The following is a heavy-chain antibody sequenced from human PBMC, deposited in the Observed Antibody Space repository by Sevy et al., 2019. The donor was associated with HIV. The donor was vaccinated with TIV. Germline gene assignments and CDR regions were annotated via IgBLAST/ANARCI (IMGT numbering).Heavy chain of an antibody. CDR1: GFTFSKYS. V-gene: IGHV3-23*01. CDR2: LSFGCGEI. Sequence: GGSLRLSCAASGFTFSKYSMSWVRQPPGKGLEWVSTLSFGCGEINYADSVKGRFTISRDNSKSSVYLQMNNLRPEDTAVYYCSREGCTKPHDYWGQGTLVTVSS. J-gene: IGHJ4*02. D-gene: IGHD2-8*01. CDR3: SREGCTKPHDY.